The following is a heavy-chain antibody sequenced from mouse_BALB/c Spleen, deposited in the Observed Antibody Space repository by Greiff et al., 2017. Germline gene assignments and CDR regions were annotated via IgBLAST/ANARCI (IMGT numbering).Heavy chain of an antibody. D-gene: IGHD2-14*01. CDR1: GFSLTSYG. V-gene: IGHV2-2*02. CDR2: IWSGGST. CDR3: ARVYRYDERAWFAY. J-gene: IGHJ3*01. Sequence: VKLMESGPGLVQPSQSLSITCTVSGFSLTSYGVHWVRQSPGKGLEWLGVIWSGGSTDYNAAFISRLSISKDNSKSQVFFKMNSLQANDTAIYYCARVYRYDERAWFAYWGQGTLVTVSA.